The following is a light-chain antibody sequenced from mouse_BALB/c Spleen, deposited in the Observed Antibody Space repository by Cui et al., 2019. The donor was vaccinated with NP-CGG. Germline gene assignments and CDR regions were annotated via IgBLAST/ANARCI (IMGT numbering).Light chain of an antibody. V-gene: IGLV1*01. J-gene: IGLJ1*01. CDR3: ALWYSNHWV. Sequence: QAVVTHESALTTSPGETVTLTCRSSTGAITTSNYANRVQEKPDHLFTGLIGGTDNRAPGVPARFSGSLIGDKAALTITGAQTEDEAIYFCALWYSNHWVFGGGTKLTVL. CDR2: GTD. CDR1: TGAITTSNY.